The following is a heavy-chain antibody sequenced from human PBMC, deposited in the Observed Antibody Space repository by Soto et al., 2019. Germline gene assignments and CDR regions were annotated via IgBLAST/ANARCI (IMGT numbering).Heavy chain of an antibody. CDR3: ARQGSSGYYPFDY. CDR2: IYYSGST. D-gene: IGHD3-22*01. V-gene: IGHV4-39*01. CDR1: GGTISSSSYY. Sequence: SETLSLTCTVSGGTISSSSYYWGWIRQPPGKGLEWIGSIYYSGSTYYNPSLKSRVTISVDTSKNQFSLKLSSVTAADTAVYYCARQGSSGYYPFDYWGQGTLVTVSS. J-gene: IGHJ4*02.